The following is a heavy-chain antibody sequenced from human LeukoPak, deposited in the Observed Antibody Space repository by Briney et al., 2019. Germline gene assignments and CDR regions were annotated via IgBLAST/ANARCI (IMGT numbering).Heavy chain of an antibody. CDR2: IRNKANSYAT. V-gene: IGHV3-73*01. Sequence: PGRSLRLSCTASGFTFGDHAMSWVRQAPGKGLEWVGRIRNKANSYATAYAASVNGRFTISRDDSKNTAYLHMNSLKIEDTAVYYCSRLIEAAGTSFDYWGQGTLVTVSS. D-gene: IGHD6-13*01. CDR3: SRLIEAAGTSFDY. CDR1: GFTFGDHA. J-gene: IGHJ4*02.